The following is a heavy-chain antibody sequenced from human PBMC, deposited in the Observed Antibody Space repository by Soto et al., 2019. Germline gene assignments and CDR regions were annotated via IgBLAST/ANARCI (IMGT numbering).Heavy chain of an antibody. V-gene: IGHV1-69*01. J-gene: IGHJ4*02. CDR3: ARRATLGSYEAYFDY. CDR2: IIPIFGTA. CDR1: GGTFRSYA. Sequence: QVQLVQSGAEVKKPGSSVKVSCKASGGTFRSYAISWVLQAPGQGLEWLGGIIPIFGTANYAQKFQGRITITADESQSTAYMERSSLGSEDTAVNYCARRATLGSYEAYFDYWGQGTLVTV. D-gene: IGHD2-15*01.